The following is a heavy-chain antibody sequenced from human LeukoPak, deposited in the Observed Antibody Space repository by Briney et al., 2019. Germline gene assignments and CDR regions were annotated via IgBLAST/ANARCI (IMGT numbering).Heavy chain of an antibody. V-gene: IGHV1-18*01. Sequence: ASVKVSCKASGYTFTSYGISWVRQAPGQGLEWMGWISAYNGNTNYAQKLQGRVTMTTDTSTSTAYMELRSLRSDDTAVYYCARVEGLYYYYYYMDVWGKGTTVTVSS. J-gene: IGHJ6*03. CDR3: ARVEGLYYYYYYMDV. D-gene: IGHD3-3*01. CDR1: GYTFTSYG. CDR2: ISAYNGNT.